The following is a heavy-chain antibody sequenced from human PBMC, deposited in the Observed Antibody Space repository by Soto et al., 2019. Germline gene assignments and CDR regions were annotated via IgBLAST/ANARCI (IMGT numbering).Heavy chain of an antibody. CDR3: SHGYNYYFYS. V-gene: IGHV3-48*01. J-gene: IGHJ4*02. CDR1: GFTFSHYS. D-gene: IGHD5-18*01. CDR2: ISSTSGTI. Sequence: GGSLRLSCVVSGFTFSHYSMNWVRQAPGKGLEWVSFISSTSGTIYYADSVRGRLTISRDNAKNSLYLQMNNLKTEDTAVYYCSHGYNYYFYSWGQGTLVTVSS.